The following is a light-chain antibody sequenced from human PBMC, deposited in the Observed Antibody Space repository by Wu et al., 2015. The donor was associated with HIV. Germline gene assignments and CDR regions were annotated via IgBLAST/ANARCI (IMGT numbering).Light chain of an antibody. CDR2: DSS. Sequence: EIVLTQSPGTLSLSPGERATLSCRASQSVSSHLAWYQQKPGQAPRLLIYDSSNRATGIPARFSGSGSGTDFTLTISSLEPEDFAVYYCQQRSNWPWTFGQGTKVEIK. CDR1: QSVSSH. CDR3: QQRSNWPWT. V-gene: IGKV3-11*01. J-gene: IGKJ1*01.